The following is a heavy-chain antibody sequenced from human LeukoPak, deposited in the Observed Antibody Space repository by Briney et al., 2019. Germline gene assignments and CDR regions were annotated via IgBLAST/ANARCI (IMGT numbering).Heavy chain of an antibody. J-gene: IGHJ4*02. V-gene: IGHV3-11*01. Sequence: GGSLGLSCAASGFTFSDYYMSWIRQAPGKGLEWVSYISSSGSTIYYADSVKGRFTISRDNAKNSLYLQMNSLRAEDTAVYYCARASGFNWNDVIGYWGQGTLVTVSS. CDR3: ARASGFNWNDVIGY. CDR1: GFTFSDYY. CDR2: ISSSGSTI. D-gene: IGHD1-20*01.